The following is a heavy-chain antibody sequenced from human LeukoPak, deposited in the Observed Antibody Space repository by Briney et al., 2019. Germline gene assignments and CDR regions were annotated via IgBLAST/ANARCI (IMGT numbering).Heavy chain of an antibody. CDR3: AREGGFYRPLDY. Sequence: SSETLSLTCTVSGDSMGRYYWSFIRQPAGKGLEWIGRIHTSGTTWYNASLKSRVTMSVDASKSQFSLRLTSVTAADTAVYCAREGGFYRPLDYSGQGTLVTVSS. J-gene: IGHJ4*02. V-gene: IGHV4-4*07. CDR2: IHTSGTT. D-gene: IGHD3-3*01. CDR1: GDSMGRYY.